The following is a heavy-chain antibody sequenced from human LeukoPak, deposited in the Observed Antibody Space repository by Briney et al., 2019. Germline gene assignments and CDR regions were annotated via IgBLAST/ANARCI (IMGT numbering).Heavy chain of an antibody. CDR1: GFTSSSYG. Sequence: GGSLRLSCAASGFTSSSYGMHWVRQAPGKGLEWVAVIRYDGSNKYYADSVKGRFTISRDNSKNTLYLQMNSLRAEDTAVYYCARMYSTSTNWFDPWGQGTLVTVSS. D-gene: IGHD6-6*01. V-gene: IGHV3-33*01. CDR3: ARMYSTSTNWFDP. J-gene: IGHJ5*02. CDR2: IRYDGSNK.